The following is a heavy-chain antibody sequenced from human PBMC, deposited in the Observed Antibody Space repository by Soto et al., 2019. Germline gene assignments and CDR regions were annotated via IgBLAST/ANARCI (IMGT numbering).Heavy chain of an antibody. CDR1: GGSIRGGGYY. D-gene: IGHD5-18*01. V-gene: IGHV4-31*03. CDR3: ARDRLMATAGTARHYFGLDV. CDR2: IYYSGNT. Sequence: SETLSLTCTVSGGSIRGGGYYWSWVRQHPRRGLEWIGNIYYSGNTYYNPSLKSRLTISVDTSKNQFSLNLSPVTAADTAVYYCARDRLMATAGTARHYFGLDVWGQGTTVTVSS. J-gene: IGHJ6*02.